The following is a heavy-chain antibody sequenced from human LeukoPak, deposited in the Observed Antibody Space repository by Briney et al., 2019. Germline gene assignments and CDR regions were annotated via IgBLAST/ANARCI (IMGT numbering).Heavy chain of an antibody. CDR3: ARPGGVSGMDV. CDR1: GGSFSGYY. Sequence: SETLSLTRAVYGGSFSGYYWSWIRQPPGKGLEWIGEINHSGSTNYNPSLKSRVTISVDTSKNQFSLKLSSVTAADTAVYYCARPGGVSGMDVWGKGTTVTVSS. J-gene: IGHJ6*04. D-gene: IGHD1-14*01. CDR2: INHSGST. V-gene: IGHV4-34*01.